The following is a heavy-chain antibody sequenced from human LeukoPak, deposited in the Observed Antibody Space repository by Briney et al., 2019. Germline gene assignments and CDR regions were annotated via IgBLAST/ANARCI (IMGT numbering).Heavy chain of an antibody. CDR3: ARHERCSSINCIYNWFDP. J-gene: IGHJ5*02. CDR1: GGSISSGSYY. V-gene: IGHV4-61*02. Sequence: SETLSLTCTVSGGSISSGSYYWSWIRQPAGKGLEWIGRIYTSGSTNYNPSLKSRVTIFVDPSKNQFSLNLRSVTAADTAVYYCARHERCSSINCIYNWFDPWGQGTLVTVSS. CDR2: IYTSGST. D-gene: IGHD2-2*01.